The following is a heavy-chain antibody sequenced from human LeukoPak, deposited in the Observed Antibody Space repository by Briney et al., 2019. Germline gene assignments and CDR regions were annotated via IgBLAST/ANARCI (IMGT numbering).Heavy chain of an antibody. CDR2: ISAYNGNT. J-gene: IGHJ4*02. V-gene: IGHV1-18*01. CDR1: GYTFTSYG. CDR3: ASGMGGDFRFDY. Sequence: ASVKVSCKASGYTFTSYGISWVRQAPGQGLEWMGWISAYNGNTNYAQKLQGRFTMTTDTSTSTAYRELRSLRSDDTAVYYCASGMGGDFRFDYWGQGTLVTVSS. D-gene: IGHD2-21*02.